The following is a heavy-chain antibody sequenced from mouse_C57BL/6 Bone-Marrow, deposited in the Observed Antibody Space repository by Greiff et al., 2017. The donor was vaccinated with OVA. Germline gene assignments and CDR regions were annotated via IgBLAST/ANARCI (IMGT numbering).Heavy chain of an antibody. CDR2: INYDGSST. Sequence: VKLVESEGGLVQPGSSMKLSCTASGFTFSDYYMAWVRQVPEKGLEWVANINYDGSSTYYLDSLKSRFIISRDNAKNILYLQMSSLKSEDTATYYCARDRGSYWAMDYWGQGTSVTVSS. CDR3: ARDRGSYWAMDY. CDR1: GFTFSDYY. D-gene: IGHD1-1*02. V-gene: IGHV5-16*01. J-gene: IGHJ4*01.